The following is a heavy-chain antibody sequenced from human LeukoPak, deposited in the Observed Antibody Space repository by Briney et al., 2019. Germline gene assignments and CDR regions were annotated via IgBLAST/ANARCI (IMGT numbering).Heavy chain of an antibody. CDR3: ATAPIDTAMAWGLGY. CDR1: GYTFSSYG. CDR2: ISAYNGNT. Sequence: ASVKVSCKASGYTFSSYGISWVRQAPGQGLEWMGWISAYNGNTIYAQKFQGRVTMTEDTSTDTAYMELSSLRSEDTAVYYCATAPIDTAMAWGLGYWGQGTLVTVSS. D-gene: IGHD5-18*01. V-gene: IGHV1-18*01. J-gene: IGHJ4*02.